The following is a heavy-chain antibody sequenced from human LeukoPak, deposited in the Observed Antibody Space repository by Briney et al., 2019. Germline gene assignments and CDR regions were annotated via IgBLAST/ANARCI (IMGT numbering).Heavy chain of an antibody. J-gene: IGHJ3*02. CDR2: IWYDGSNK. CDR3: ARESHLWFGELLLPAGAFDI. V-gene: IGHV3-33*01. D-gene: IGHD3-10*01. CDR1: GFTFSSYG. Sequence: GGSLRLSCAASGFTFSSYGMHWVRQAPGKGLEWVAVIWYDGSNKYYADSVKGRFTISRDNSKNTLYLQMNSVRAEDTAVYYCARESHLWFGELLLPAGAFDIWGQGTMVTVSS.